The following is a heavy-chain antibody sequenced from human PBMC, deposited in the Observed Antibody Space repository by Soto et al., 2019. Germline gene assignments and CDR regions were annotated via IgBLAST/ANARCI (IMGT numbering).Heavy chain of an antibody. D-gene: IGHD3-10*01. CDR2: ISSGSSYI. CDR3: TIDMLKIRRGYNHYCGMEV. J-gene: IGHJ6*04. CDR1: EFTFSVYS. Sequence: EVQLEESGGGLVKPGGSLRLSCVASEFTFSVYSMNWVRQAPGKGLEWVSSISSGSSYIYYADSVKGRFTISRDNDKTSLLRHINSLRLSDTAVYYCTIDMLKIRRGYNHYCGMEVCGRGTMVTVSS. V-gene: IGHV3-21*02.